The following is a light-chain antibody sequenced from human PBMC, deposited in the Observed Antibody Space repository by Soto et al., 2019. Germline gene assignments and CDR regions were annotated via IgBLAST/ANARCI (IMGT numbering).Light chain of an antibody. J-gene: IGKJ5*01. CDR2: EAS. CDR1: QSVSSSY. CDR3: QQRSDWPIT. V-gene: IGKV3D-20*02. Sequence: EIVLTQSPGTLSLSPGERATLSCRASQSVSSSYLAWYQQKPGQAPRLLIYEASSRATGIPARFSGSGSGTDFTLTISSLEPEDFAVYSCQQRSDWPITFGQGTRLEI.